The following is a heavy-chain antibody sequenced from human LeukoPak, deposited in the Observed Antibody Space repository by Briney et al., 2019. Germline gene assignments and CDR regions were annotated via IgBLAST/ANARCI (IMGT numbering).Heavy chain of an antibody. CDR3: VRYCSSTTCYTRGVDY. Sequence: SETPSLTCTLSVYSISSGSTWAWSRQPPGKGLEWSGTIYQRGSAYYNPSLKSRVTISVDTSKTQFSLKLGSVPAEDTAVYYCVRYCSSTTCYTRGVDYWGQGTLVTVSS. J-gene: IGHJ4*02. D-gene: IGHD2-2*02. CDR1: VYSISSGST. V-gene: IGHV4-38-2*02. CDR2: IYQRGSA.